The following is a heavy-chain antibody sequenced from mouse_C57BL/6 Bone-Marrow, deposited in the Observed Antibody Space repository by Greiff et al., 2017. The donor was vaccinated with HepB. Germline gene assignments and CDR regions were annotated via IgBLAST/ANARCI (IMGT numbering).Heavy chain of an antibody. Sequence: QVQLQQSGPELVKPGASVKISCKASGYAFSSSWMNWVKQRPGKGLEWIGRIYPGDGDTNYNGKFKGKATLTADKSSSTAYMQLSSLTSEDSAVYFCARQAHYYGRGYYFDYWGQGTTLTVSS. D-gene: IGHD1-1*01. CDR2: IYPGDGDT. CDR1: GYAFSSSW. CDR3: ARQAHYYGRGYYFDY. J-gene: IGHJ2*01. V-gene: IGHV1-82*01.